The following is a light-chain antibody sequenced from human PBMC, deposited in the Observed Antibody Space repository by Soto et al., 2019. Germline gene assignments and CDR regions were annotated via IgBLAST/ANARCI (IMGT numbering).Light chain of an antibody. Sequence: QSMLTQPPSVSGAPGQRVTISCIGSSSNIGASYDVQWYQQLPGTAPKLLIYGNTNRPSGVPDRFSGSKSGTSASLAITGLQAEDEADYYCQSYDSSLSGYVFGTGTKLTVL. V-gene: IGLV1-40*01. CDR3: QSYDSSLSGYV. CDR2: GNT. CDR1: SSNIGASYD. J-gene: IGLJ1*01.